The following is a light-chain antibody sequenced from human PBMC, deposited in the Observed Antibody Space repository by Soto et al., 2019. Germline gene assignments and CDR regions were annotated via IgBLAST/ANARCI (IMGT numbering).Light chain of an antibody. CDR2: EVS. V-gene: IGLV2-8*01. CDR1: SSDVGGYNS. J-gene: IGLJ1*01. CDR3: SSYAGSNNFV. Sequence: QSALTQPPSASGSSGQSVTISCTGTSSDVGGYNSVSWYQQHPGKAPKLMISEVSRRPSGVPERFSGSKSGNTASLTVSGLQADDEAHYYCSSYAGSNNFVFGTGTKVTVL.